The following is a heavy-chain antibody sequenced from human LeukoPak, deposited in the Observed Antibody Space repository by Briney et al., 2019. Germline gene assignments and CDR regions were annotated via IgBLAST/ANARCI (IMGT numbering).Heavy chain of an antibody. V-gene: IGHV3-74*01. CDR1: GFTFSSYW. J-gene: IGHJ3*02. CDR2: INSDGSST. D-gene: IGHD1-26*01. Sequence: PGGSLRLSCAASGFTFSSYWMHWVRQAPGKGLVWVSRINSDGSSTSYADSVKGRFTISRDNAENTLYLQMNSLRAEDTAVYYCARGRGSYFFHDAFDIWGQGTMVTVSS. CDR3: ARGRGSYFFHDAFDI.